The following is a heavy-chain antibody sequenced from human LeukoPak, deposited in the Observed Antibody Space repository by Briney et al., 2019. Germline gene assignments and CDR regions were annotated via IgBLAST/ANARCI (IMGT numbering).Heavy chain of an antibody. CDR2: IRSSGDST. CDR1: GFTFSSYV. V-gene: IGHV3-23*01. J-gene: IGHJ4*02. D-gene: IGHD1-14*01. Sequence: TGGSLRLSCAASGFTFSSYVMSWVRQALGKGLEWVSTIRSSGDSTYYADSVKGRFTISRDNSKNTLYLQMNGLRAEDTAVYYCAKGPLDSITPFDYWGQGTLVTVSS. CDR3: AKGPLDSITPFDY.